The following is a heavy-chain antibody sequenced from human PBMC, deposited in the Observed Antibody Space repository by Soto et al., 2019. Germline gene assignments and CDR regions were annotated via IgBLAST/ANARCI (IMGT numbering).Heavy chain of an antibody. D-gene: IGHD4-17*01. CDR2: IYYIGTT. V-gene: IGHV4-31*03. CDR3: ARAPISTTVTKREFDY. Sequence: SETLSLTCTVSGGSISNGGYYWSWIRQHPGKGLEWIGYIYYIGTTYYSPSLKSRVTISVDTSKNQFSLKLSSVTAADTAMYYCARAPISTTVTKREFDYWGQGTLVTVSS. CDR1: GGSISNGGYY. J-gene: IGHJ4*02.